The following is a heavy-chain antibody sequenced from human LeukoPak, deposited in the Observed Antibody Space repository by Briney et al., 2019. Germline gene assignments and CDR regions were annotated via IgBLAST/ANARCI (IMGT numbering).Heavy chain of an antibody. J-gene: IGHJ3*02. Sequence: TSETLSLTCTVSGGSISSYYWSWIRQPAGKGLEWIGRIYTSGSTNYNPSLKSRVTMSVDTSKNQFSLKLSSVTAADTAVYYCARVGSIAARPSTLGAFDIWGQGTMVTVSS. V-gene: IGHV4-4*07. CDR3: ARVGSIAARPSTLGAFDI. D-gene: IGHD6-6*01. CDR2: IYTSGST. CDR1: GGSISSYY.